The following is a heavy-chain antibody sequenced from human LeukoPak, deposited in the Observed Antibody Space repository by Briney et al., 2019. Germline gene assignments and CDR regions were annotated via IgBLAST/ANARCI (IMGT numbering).Heavy chain of an antibody. Sequence: ASVKVSCKASGGTFSSYAISWVRQAPGQGLEWMGGIIPIFGTANYAQKFQGRVTITADKSTSTAYMELSSLRSEDTAVYYCAREEHSSNFGRAPNWFDPWGQGTLVTVSS. J-gene: IGHJ5*02. CDR2: IIPIFGTA. CDR3: AREEHSSNFGRAPNWFDP. D-gene: IGHD6-13*01. V-gene: IGHV1-69*06. CDR1: GGTFSSYA.